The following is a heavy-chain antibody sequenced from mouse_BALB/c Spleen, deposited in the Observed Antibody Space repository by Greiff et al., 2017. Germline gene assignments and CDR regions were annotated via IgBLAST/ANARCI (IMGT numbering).Heavy chain of an antibody. D-gene: IGHD2-1*01. CDR3: AREVYGNYRDYAMDY. V-gene: IGHV2-9*02. CDR1: GFSLTSYG. CDR2: IWAGGST. J-gene: IGHJ4*01. Sequence: VQLHESGPGLVAPSQSLSITCTVSGFSLTSYGVHWVRQPPGKGLEWLGVIWAGGSTNYNSALMSRLSISKDNSKSQVFLIMNSLQTDDTAMYYCAREVYGNYRDYAMDYWGQGTSVTVSS.